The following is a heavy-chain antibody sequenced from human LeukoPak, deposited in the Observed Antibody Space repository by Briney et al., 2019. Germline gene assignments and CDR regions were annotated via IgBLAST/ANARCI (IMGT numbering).Heavy chain of an antibody. V-gene: IGHV3-23*01. CDR2: ISDYGVST. CDR3: AKDGGSYSPYYFDY. D-gene: IGHD1-26*01. Sequence: PGGSLRLSCAASGFTFTNYAMTWVRQAPGKGLEWVSGISDYGVSTFYADSVKGRFTISRDNSKNTLSLQMNSLRAEDTAVYYCAKDGGSYSPYYFDYWGQGTLVTVSS. J-gene: IGHJ4*02. CDR1: GFTFTNYA.